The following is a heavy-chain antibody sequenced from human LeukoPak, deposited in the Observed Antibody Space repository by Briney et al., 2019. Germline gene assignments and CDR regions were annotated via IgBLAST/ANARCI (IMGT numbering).Heavy chain of an antibody. D-gene: IGHD2-2*01. Sequence: GGSLRLPCAASGFTFDDYGMSWVRQAPGKGLECVSGINWNGGSTGYADSVKGRFTISRDNAKNSLYLQTNSLRAEDTALYYCARERPIVVVPAANPKEHDYWGQGTLVTVSS. CDR3: ARERPIVVVPAANPKEHDY. J-gene: IGHJ4*02. V-gene: IGHV3-20*04. CDR1: GFTFDDYG. CDR2: INWNGGST.